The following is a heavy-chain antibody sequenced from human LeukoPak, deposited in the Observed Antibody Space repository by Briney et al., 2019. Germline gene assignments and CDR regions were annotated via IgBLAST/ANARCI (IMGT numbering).Heavy chain of an antibody. V-gene: IGHV1-24*01. Sequence: GASVEVSCKVSGYTLTELSMHWVRQAPGKGLEWMGGFDPEDGETIYAQKFQGRVTMTEDTSTDTAYMELSSLRSEDTAVYYCATHRHSSSGGYYYYYMDVWGKGTTVTVSS. D-gene: IGHD6-6*01. CDR2: FDPEDGET. CDR1: GYTLTELS. CDR3: ATHRHSSSGGYYYYYMDV. J-gene: IGHJ6*03.